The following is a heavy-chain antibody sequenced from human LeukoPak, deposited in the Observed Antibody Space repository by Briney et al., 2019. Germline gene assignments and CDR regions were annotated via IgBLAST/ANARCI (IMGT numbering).Heavy chain of an antibody. CDR3: ARGVGSSWYNWFDP. D-gene: IGHD6-13*01. J-gene: IGHJ5*02. CDR2: INHSGST. Sequence: PSETLSLTCAVYGGSFSGYYWSWIRQPPGKGLEWIGEINHSGSTNYNPSLESRVTISVDTSKNQFSLKLSSVTAADTAVYYCARGVGSSWYNWFDPWGQGTLVTVSS. CDR1: GGSFSGYY. V-gene: IGHV4-34*01.